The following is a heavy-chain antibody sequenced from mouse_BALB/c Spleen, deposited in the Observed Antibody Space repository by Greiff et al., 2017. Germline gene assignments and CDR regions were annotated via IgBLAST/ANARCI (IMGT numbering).Heavy chain of an antibody. CDR3: ARDSSTMITTSFAY. CDR1: GFTFSDYY. V-gene: IGHV5-4*02. J-gene: IGHJ3*01. CDR2: ISDGGSYT. Sequence: EVQGVESGGGLVKPGGSLKLSCAASGFTFSDYYMYWVRQTPEKRLEWVATISDGGSYTYYPDSVKGRFTISRDNAKNNLYLQMSSLKSEDTAMYYCARDSSTMITTSFAYWGQGTLVTVSA. D-gene: IGHD2-4*01.